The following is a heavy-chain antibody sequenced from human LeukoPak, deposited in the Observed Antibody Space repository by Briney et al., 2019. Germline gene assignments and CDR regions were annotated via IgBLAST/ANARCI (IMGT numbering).Heavy chain of an antibody. CDR3: ARGYSSSWYVIYPGY. Sequence: ASVKVSCKASGYTFTDYFMNWVRQAPGQGLEWMGWINPKSGGTVYAQKFQGRVTMTRDTSSSTAYMELSRLRLEDTAVYYCARGYSSSWYVIYPGYWGQGTLVTVSS. CDR2: INPKSGGT. V-gene: IGHV1-2*02. D-gene: IGHD6-13*01. CDR1: GYTFTDYF. J-gene: IGHJ4*02.